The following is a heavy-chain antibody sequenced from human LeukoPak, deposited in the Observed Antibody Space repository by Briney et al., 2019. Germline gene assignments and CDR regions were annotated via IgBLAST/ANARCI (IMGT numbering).Heavy chain of an antibody. D-gene: IGHD3-10*01. CDR2: INSDGSST. Sequence: GGSLRLSCAASGFTFSSYWMHWVRQAPGKGLVWVSRINSDGSSTSYADSVKGRFTISRDNSKNTLYLQMKSLRAEDTVVYYCAKDFLGYYGSGSYPGMDYWGQGTLVTVSS. CDR1: GFTFSSYW. V-gene: IGHV3-74*01. CDR3: AKDFLGYYGSGSYPGMDY. J-gene: IGHJ4*02.